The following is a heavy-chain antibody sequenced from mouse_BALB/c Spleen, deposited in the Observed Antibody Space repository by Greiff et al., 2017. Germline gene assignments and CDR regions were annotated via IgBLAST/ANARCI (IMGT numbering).Heavy chain of an antibody. CDR3: ARNKITTPYDMDY. Sequence: VKLLESGPGLVAPSQCLSITCPVSGFSLSSYSVHWVRQPPGTGLAWLGMIWGGGSTDYNSALKSRLSISKDNSKSQVFLKMNSLQTDDTAMYYCARNKITTPYDMDYWGQGTSVTVSA. V-gene: IGHV2-6-4*01. CDR2: IWGGGST. J-gene: IGHJ4*01. CDR1: GFSLSSYS. D-gene: IGHD2-4*01.